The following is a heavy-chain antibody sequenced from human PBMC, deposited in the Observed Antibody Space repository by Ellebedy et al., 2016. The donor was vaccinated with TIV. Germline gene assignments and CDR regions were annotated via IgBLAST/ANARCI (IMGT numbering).Heavy chain of an antibody. D-gene: IGHD4-17*01. CDR2: IYYSGTT. CDR3: ATTVTNPDAFDY. V-gene: IGHV4-59*01. Sequence: SETLSLXXTVSGGSISSYYWSWIRQPPGKGLEWIGYIYYSGTTNYNPSLKSRVTISVDTSKNQFSLKLSSVTAADTAVYYCATTVTNPDAFDYWGQGTLVTVSS. CDR1: GGSISSYY. J-gene: IGHJ4*02.